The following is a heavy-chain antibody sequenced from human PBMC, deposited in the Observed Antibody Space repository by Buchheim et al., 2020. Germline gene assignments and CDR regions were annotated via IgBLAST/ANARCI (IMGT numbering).Heavy chain of an antibody. V-gene: IGHV4-39*01. D-gene: IGHD2-2*01. CDR1: GGSISSSSYY. CDR3: ARGSSVRPVVPAAPRYYMDV. CDR2: IYYSGST. J-gene: IGHJ6*03. Sequence: QLQLQESGPGLVKPSETLSLTCTVSGGSISSSSYYWGWIRQPPGKGLEWIGSIYYSGSTYYNPSLKSRVTISVDTSKNQFSLKLSSVTAADTAVYYCARGSSVRPVVPAAPRYYMDVWGKGTT.